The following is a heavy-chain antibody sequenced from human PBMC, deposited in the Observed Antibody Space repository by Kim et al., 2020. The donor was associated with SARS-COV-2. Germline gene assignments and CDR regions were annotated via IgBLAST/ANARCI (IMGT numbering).Heavy chain of an antibody. D-gene: IGHD1-26*01. J-gene: IGHJ4*02. Sequence: YADSGKGRFTISRDNSKSTLYLQMNSLRVEDTAVYFCAKGRGGNNYSFDYWGQGTLVTVSS. V-gene: IGHV3-23*01. CDR3: AKGRGGNNYSFDY.